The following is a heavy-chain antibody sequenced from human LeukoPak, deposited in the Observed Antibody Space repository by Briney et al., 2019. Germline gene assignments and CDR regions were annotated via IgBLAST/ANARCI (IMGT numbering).Heavy chain of an antibody. CDR2: ISAYNGNT. D-gene: IGHD3-22*01. Sequence: ASVKVSCKASGYTFTSYGISWVRQAPGQGLEWMGWISAYNGNTNYAQKLQGRVTMTTDTSTSTAYLELRSLRSDDTAVYYCARDPFSGSRGGITDYWGQGTLVTVSS. CDR1: GYTFTSYG. J-gene: IGHJ4*02. V-gene: IGHV1-18*01. CDR3: ARDPFSGSRGGITDY.